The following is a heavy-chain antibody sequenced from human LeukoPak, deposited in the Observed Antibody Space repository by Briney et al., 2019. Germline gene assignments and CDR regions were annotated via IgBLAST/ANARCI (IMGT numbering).Heavy chain of an antibody. V-gene: IGHV4-59*01. CDR3: AREPGFGEFNYYYYGMDV. CDR1: GGSISSYY. D-gene: IGHD3-10*01. J-gene: IGHJ6*02. CDR2: IYYSGST. Sequence: PSETLSLTCTVSGGSISSYYWSWIRQPPGKGLEWIGYIYYSGSTNYNPSLKRRVTISVDTSKNQFSLKLSSVTAADTAVYYCAREPGFGEFNYYYYGMDVWGQGPTVTVSS.